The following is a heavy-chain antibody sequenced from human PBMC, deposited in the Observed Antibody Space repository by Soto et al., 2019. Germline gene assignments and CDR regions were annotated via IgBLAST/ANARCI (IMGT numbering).Heavy chain of an antibody. Sequence: QVQVVESGGGVVQPGRSLRLSCVASGFAFSNFGMHWVRQVPGKGLEWVAVIWHNGKNKDYADYAKGRFTISRDNSKNILYLEMNSLRVEDTAVYYCARDLGQDEAMDYWGQGTLVTVSS. CDR2: IWHNGKNK. V-gene: IGHV3-33*01. D-gene: IGHD3-10*01. CDR1: GFAFSNFG. CDR3: ARDLGQDEAMDY. J-gene: IGHJ4*02.